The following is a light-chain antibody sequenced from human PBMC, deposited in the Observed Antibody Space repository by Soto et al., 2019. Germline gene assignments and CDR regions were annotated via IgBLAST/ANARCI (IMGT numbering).Light chain of an antibody. CDR2: EVS. CDR3: CSYAGSPYV. J-gene: IGLJ1*01. V-gene: IGLV2-23*02. Sequence: QSALTQPASLSGSPGQSIPISCTGTSSDVGSYNLVSWYQQHPGKAPKLMIYEVSKRPSGVSNRFSGSKSGNTASLTISGLQAEDEADYYCCSYAGSPYVFGTGTKVTVL. CDR1: SSDVGSYNL.